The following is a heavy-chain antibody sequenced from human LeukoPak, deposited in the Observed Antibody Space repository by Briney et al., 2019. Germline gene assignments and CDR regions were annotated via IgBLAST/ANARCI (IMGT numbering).Heavy chain of an antibody. CDR1: GYTFTSYY. D-gene: IGHD2-8*01. V-gene: IGHV1-46*01. CDR2: INPSGGST. J-gene: IGHJ4*02. CDR3: ARLTVNGYVDY. Sequence: ASVKVSCKASGYTFTSYYMHWVRQAPGQGLEWMGIINPSGGSTSYAQKFQGRVTMTRDTSISTAYMELSRLRSDDTAVYYCARLTVNGYVDYWGQGTLVTVSS.